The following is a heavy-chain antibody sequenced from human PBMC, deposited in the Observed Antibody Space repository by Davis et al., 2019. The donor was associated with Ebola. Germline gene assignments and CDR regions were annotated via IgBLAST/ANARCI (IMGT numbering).Heavy chain of an antibody. J-gene: IGHJ4*02. V-gene: IGHV3-74*01. CDR1: GFTFSRSW. Sequence: GESLKISCLASGFTFSRSWMHWVRQAPGKGLVWVSRINSDGSSTSYADSVKGRFIISRDNAKNSLYLQMNSLRAEDTALYYCAKEGAAAVLQALDYWGQGTLVTVSS. CDR2: INSDGSST. CDR3: AKEGAAAVLQALDY. D-gene: IGHD6-13*01.